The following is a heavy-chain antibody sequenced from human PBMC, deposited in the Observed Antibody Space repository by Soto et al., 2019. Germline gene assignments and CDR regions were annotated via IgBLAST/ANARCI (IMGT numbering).Heavy chain of an antibody. J-gene: IGHJ6*02. CDR1: GYTFTSYG. V-gene: IGHV1-18*01. CDR3: ARDQQVLYSSSLGPEWLYYYGMDV. CDR2: ISAYNGNT. D-gene: IGHD6-13*01. Sequence: ASVKVSCKASGYTFTSYGISWVRQAPGQGLEWMGWISAYNGNTNYAQKLQGRVTMTTDTSTSTAYMELRGLGSDDTAVYYCARDQQVLYSSSLGPEWLYYYGMDVWGQGTTVTVSS.